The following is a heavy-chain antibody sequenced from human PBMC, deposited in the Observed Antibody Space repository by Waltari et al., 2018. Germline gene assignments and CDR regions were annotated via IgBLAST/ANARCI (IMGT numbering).Heavy chain of an antibody. J-gene: IGHJ4*02. V-gene: IGHV3-23*01. CDR3: AKAHYDSSGYFSDFDY. D-gene: IGHD3-22*01. CDR1: GFTFSSYA. Sequence: EVQLLESGGGLVQPGGSLCLSCVASGFTFSSYAMSWVRQAPGKGLEWVSTLAYTGDNTHYADSAKGRFTISRDISKRTLYLHMNSLRAEDTAVYYCAKAHYDSSGYFSDFDYWGQGTRVTVSS. CDR2: LAYTGDNT.